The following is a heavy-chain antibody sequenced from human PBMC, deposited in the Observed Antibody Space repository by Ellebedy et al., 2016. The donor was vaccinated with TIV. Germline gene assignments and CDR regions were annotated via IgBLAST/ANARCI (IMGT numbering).Heavy chain of an antibody. J-gene: IGHJ5*02. Sequence: MPSETLSLTCTVSGGSISSSSYYWGWIRQPPGKGLEWIGSIYYSGSTYYNPSLKSRVTISVDTSKNQFSLKLSSVTAADTAVYYCARHGSIAVAGRYVNWFDPWGQGTQVTVSS. CDR1: GGSISSSSYY. CDR2: IYYSGST. CDR3: ARHGSIAVAGRYVNWFDP. V-gene: IGHV4-39*01. D-gene: IGHD6-19*01.